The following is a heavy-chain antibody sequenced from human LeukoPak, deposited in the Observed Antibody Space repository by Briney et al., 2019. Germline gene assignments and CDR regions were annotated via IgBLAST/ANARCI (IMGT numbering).Heavy chain of an antibody. CDR2: FDPEDGET. J-gene: IGHJ4*02. CDR3: ATTFPSYSGSYYGYFDY. Sequence: ASVKVSCKVSGYTLTELSMHWVRQAPGKGLEWMGGFDPEDGETIYAQKFQGRVTMTEDTSTDTAYMELSSLRSEDTAVYYCATTFPSYSGSYYGYFDYWGQGTLVTVSS. D-gene: IGHD1-26*01. CDR1: GYTLTELS. V-gene: IGHV1-24*01.